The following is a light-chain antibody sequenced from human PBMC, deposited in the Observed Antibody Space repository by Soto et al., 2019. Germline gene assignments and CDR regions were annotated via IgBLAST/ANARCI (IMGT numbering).Light chain of an antibody. J-gene: IGKJ3*01. CDR3: QQRSKPR. CDR2: DAS. CDR1: QSVSSY. Sequence: EIVLTQSPATLSLSPGERATLSCRASQSVSSYLAWYQQKPGQAPRLLIYDASNRASCIPARFSGSGSSTDFTLAISSLEPEDLAVYFRQQRSKPRFGPGTKVDI. V-gene: IGKV3-11*01.